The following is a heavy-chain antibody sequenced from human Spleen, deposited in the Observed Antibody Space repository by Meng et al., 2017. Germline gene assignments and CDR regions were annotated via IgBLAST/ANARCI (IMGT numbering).Heavy chain of an antibody. J-gene: IGHJ1*01. CDR3: AKGSGYYYDPHS. CDR2: VSWNPANT. Sequence: SLKISCAASGFTFDDYAMYWVRQAPGKGLEWVSSVSWNPANTHYADSVEGRFTISRDNAQNSLHLQMNSLRPEDTAVYYCAKGSGYYYDPHSCGRGTLVTVSS. V-gene: IGHV3-9*01. CDR1: GFTFDDYA. D-gene: IGHD3-22*01.